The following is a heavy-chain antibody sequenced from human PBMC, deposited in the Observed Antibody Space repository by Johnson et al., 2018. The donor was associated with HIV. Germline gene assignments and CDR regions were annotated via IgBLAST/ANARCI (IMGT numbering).Heavy chain of an antibody. CDR1: GFTFSSYA. V-gene: IGHV3-30*04. Sequence: QMLLVESGGGLVQPGGSLRLYCAASGFTFSSYAIHWVRQAPGKGLEWVAIISYDGSNKYYEDSVKGRFTISRDNSKNTLYLQMNSLISEDTAVYYCATFYYDNSNYFELASFFPGPTDLWGQGTLVTVSS. CDR3: ATFYYDNSNYFELASFFPGPTDL. J-gene: IGHJ3*01. CDR2: ISYDGSNK. D-gene: IGHD3-22*01.